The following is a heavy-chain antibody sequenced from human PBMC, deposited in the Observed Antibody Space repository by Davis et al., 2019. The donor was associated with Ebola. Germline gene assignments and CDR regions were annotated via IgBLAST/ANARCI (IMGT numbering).Heavy chain of an antibody. Sequence: ASVKVSCKASGYTFTSYGISWVRQAPGQGLEWMGWISADNGNTSYAQKFQGRVTMTRDTSTSTVYMELSSLRSEDTAVYYCASNNWNDWPPGYWGQGTLVTVSS. J-gene: IGHJ4*02. V-gene: IGHV1-18*01. CDR2: ISADNGNT. CDR3: ASNNWNDWPPGY. CDR1: GYTFTSYG. D-gene: IGHD1-20*01.